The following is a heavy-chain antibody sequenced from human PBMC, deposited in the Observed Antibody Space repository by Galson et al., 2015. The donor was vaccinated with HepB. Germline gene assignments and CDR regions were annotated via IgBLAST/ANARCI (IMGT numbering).Heavy chain of an antibody. CDR1: GFTFGDYA. CDR2: ISWNSGHS. D-gene: IGHD6-13*01. V-gene: IGHV3-9*01. Sequence: SLRLSCATSGFTFGDYAMHWVRQAPGKGLEWVSGISWNSGHSAYLDSVKGRFTISRDNAKNSLYLQLNSLTSEDTALYFCVKDADPFLGVAAGGWCENWGQGTPVTVSS. J-gene: IGHJ4*02. CDR3: VKDADPFLGVAAGGWCEN.